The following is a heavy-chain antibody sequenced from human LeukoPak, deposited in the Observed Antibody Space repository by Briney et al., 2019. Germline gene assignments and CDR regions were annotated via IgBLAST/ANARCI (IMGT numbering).Heavy chain of an antibody. CDR2: ISGTSRTI. CDR3: AKDGWLESGRTPFYFDS. J-gene: IGHJ4*02. Sequence: GGSLRLSCVASGFTFNKYSMNWVRRAPGKGLQWLSYISGTSRTIYYADSVKGRFAISRDNARNSLYLQMSSLRVEDTAVYYCAKDGWLESGRTPFYFDSWGQGTLVTVSS. CDR1: GFTFNKYS. V-gene: IGHV3-48*01. D-gene: IGHD3-10*01.